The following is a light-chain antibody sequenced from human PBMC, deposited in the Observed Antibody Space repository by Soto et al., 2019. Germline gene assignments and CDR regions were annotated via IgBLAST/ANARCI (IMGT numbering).Light chain of an antibody. Sequence: EIVLTQSPATLSLSPGERATLSCGASQSVSGNYLAWFQQRPGLAPRLLIYDASKRATGIPDRFSGSGSGTDFPLTISRLEPEDFAVYYCQQSGSSPYTFGQGSKLEIK. CDR1: QSVSGNY. J-gene: IGKJ2*01. V-gene: IGKV3D-20*01. CDR2: DAS. CDR3: QQSGSSPYT.